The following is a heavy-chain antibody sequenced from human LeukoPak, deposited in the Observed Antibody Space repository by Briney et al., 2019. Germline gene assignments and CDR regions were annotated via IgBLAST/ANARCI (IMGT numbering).Heavy chain of an antibody. CDR1: GYSFTSYW. D-gene: IGHD3-3*01. CDR2: IYPGDSDT. J-gene: IGHJ4*02. V-gene: IGHV5-51*01. CDR3: ARTRFLEWSLLNGYFDY. Sequence: GESLKISCKGSGYSFTSYWIGWVRQMPGKGLEWMGIIYPGDSDTRYSPSFQGQVTISADKSISTAYLQWSSLKASDTAMYYCARTRFLEWSLLNGYFDYWGQGTLVTASS.